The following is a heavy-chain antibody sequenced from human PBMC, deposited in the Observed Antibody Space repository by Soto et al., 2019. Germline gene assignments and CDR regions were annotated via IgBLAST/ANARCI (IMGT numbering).Heavy chain of an antibody. V-gene: IGHV1-69*12. CDR2: IIPIFGTA. CDR3: ARDRSSGLWDAFDV. CDR1: GGTFSSYA. J-gene: IGHJ3*01. D-gene: IGHD6-19*01. Sequence: QVQLVQSGAEVKKPGSSVKVSCKASGGTFSSYAISWVRQAPGQGLEWMGGIIPIFGTANYAQKFQGRVTXXAXEXXSTAYMELSSLRSEDTAVYYCARDRSSGLWDAFDVWGQGTMVTVSS.